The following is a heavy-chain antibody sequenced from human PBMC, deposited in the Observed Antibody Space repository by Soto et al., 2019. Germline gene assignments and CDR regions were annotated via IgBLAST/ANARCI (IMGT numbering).Heavy chain of an antibody. V-gene: IGHV3-30-3*01. J-gene: IGHJ4*02. CDR1: GFTFSSYA. D-gene: IGHD4-4*01. CDR3: ARVRLRATTITTGLDY. Sequence: PGGSLRLSCAASGFTFSSYAMHWVRQAAGMGLEWVAVTSYDGSNKYYADSVKGRFTISRDNSRNTLYLQMNSLSAEDTAVYYCARVRLRATTITTGLDYWGQGTLVTVSS. CDR2: TSYDGSNK.